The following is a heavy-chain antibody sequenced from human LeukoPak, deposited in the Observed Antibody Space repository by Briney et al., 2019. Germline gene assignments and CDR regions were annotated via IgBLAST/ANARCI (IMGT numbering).Heavy chain of an antibody. CDR1: GFSFSSHG. D-gene: IGHD2-2*01. CDR3: AHGAMYQLDY. CDR2: ITGGAGST. V-gene: IGHV3-23*01. Sequence: GGSLRLSCAASGFSFSSHGMSWVRQAPGKGLEWVSGITGGAGSTYYADSVKGRFTISGDNSKNTLFLQMNSLRAEDTAVYYCAHGAMYQLDYWGQGTLVTVSS. J-gene: IGHJ4*02.